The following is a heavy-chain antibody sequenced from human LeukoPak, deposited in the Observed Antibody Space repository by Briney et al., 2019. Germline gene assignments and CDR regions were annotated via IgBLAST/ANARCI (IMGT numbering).Heavy chain of an antibody. Sequence: PSETLSLTCTVSGYSISSGYYWSWIRQPPGKGLEWIGEINHSGSTNYNPSLKSRVTISVDTSKNQFSLKLSSVTAADTAVYYCARDRSYYDSSGYLYNWFDPWGQGSLVTVSP. J-gene: IGHJ5*02. D-gene: IGHD3-22*01. CDR3: ARDRSYYDSSGYLYNWFDP. V-gene: IGHV4-38-2*02. CDR1: GYSISSGYY. CDR2: INHSGST.